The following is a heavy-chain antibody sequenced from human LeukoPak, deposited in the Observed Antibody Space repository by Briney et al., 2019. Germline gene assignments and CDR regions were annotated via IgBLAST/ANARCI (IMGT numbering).Heavy chain of an antibody. D-gene: IGHD2-15*01. CDR2: ISWNSGSI. CDR1: GFTFDDYA. Sequence: SLRLSCAASGFTFDDYAMHWVRQAPGKGLEWVSGISWNSGSIGYADSVKGRFTISRDDAKNSLYLQMNSLRAEDTALYYCAKAPVVAATPGYFDYWGQGTLVTVSS. CDR3: AKAPVVAATPGYFDY. V-gene: IGHV3-9*01. J-gene: IGHJ4*02.